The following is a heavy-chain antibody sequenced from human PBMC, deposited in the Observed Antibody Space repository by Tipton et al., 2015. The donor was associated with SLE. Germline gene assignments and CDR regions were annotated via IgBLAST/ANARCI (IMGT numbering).Heavy chain of an antibody. J-gene: IGHJ3*02. CDR1: GYSISSGSYP. CDR2: IYASGST. D-gene: IGHD6-13*01. V-gene: IGHV4-61*09. CDR3: ARDISSWFDAFDI. Sequence: TLSLTCAVSGYSISSGSYPWSWIRKPAGKGLEWIGYIYASGSTHYNPSLKSRVTMSVDTSKNQFSLKLSSVTAADTAVYYCARDISSWFDAFDIWAKGQWSPSLQ.